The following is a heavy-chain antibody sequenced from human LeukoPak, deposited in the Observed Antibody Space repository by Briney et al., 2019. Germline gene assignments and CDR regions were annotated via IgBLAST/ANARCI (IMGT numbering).Heavy chain of an antibody. CDR2: IIPIFGTA. Sequence: SVKVSCKASGYTFTSYGISWVRQAPGQGLEWMGGIIPIFGTANYAQKFQGRVTITADESTSTAYMELSSLRSEDTAVYYCARGKGDIVVVPAATDAFDIWGQGTMVTVSS. D-gene: IGHD2-2*01. CDR3: ARGKGDIVVVPAATDAFDI. V-gene: IGHV1-69*13. J-gene: IGHJ3*02. CDR1: GYTFTSYG.